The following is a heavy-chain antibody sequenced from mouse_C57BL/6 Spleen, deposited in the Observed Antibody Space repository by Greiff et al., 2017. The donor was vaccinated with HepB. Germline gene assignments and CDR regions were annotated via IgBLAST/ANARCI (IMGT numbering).Heavy chain of an antibody. CDR2: INPSSGYT. CDR1: GYTFTSYT. V-gene: IGHV1-4*01. CDR3: ARSYDGSSQPYFDY. D-gene: IGHD1-1*01. J-gene: IGHJ2*01. Sequence: QVQLQQSGAELARPGASVKMSCKASGYTFTSYTMHWVKQRPGQGLEWIGYINPSSGYTKYNQKFKDKATLTADKSSSTAYMQLSSLTSGDSAVYYCARSYDGSSQPYFDYWGQGTTLTVSS.